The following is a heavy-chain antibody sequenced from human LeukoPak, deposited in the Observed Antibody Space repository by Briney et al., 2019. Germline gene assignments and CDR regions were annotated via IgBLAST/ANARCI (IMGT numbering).Heavy chain of an antibody. CDR1: GYSISSGYY. J-gene: IGHJ4*02. CDR3: ARLGVVVREIGY. CDR2: IYYSGST. D-gene: IGHD3-22*01. Sequence: SETLSLTCAVSGYSISSGYYWSWIRQPPGKGLEWIGYIYYSGSTNYNPSLKSRVTISVDTSKNQFSLKLSSVTAADTAVYYCARLGVVVREIGYWGQGTLVTVSS. V-gene: IGHV4-38-2*01.